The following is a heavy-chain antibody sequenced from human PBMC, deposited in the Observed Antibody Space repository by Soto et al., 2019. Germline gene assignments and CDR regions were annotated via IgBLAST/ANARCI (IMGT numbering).Heavy chain of an antibody. J-gene: IGHJ4*02. CDR3: ARSYYHDSSGYYYFDY. CDR2: IYHSGST. CDR1: GGSISSSIW. Sequence: PSETLSLTCAVSGGSISSSIWWSWVRQPPGKGLEWIGEIYHSGSTNCNPSLKSRVTISVDKSKNQFSLKLSSVTAADTAVYYSARSYYHDSSGYYYFDYWGQGTLVTVSS. D-gene: IGHD3-22*01. V-gene: IGHV4-4*02.